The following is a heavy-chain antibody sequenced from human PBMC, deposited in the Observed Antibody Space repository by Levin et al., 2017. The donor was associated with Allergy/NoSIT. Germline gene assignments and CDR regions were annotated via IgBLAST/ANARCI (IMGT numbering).Heavy chain of an antibody. CDR2: IYYSGST. CDR1: GGSVSSGDYY. V-gene: IGHV4-30-4*01. J-gene: IGHJ3*02. CDR3: ASTPPHGGRFGSDAFDI. Sequence: KSSETLSLTCTVSGGSVSSGDYYWSWIRQPPGKGLEWIGYIYYSGSTYYNPSLKSRVSISIDTSKNQFSLKLTSVTAADTAVYYCASTPPHGGRFGSDAFDIWGQGTMVSVSS. D-gene: IGHD3-10*01.